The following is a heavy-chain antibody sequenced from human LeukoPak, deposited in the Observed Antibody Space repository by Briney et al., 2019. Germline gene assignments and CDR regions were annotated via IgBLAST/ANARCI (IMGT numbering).Heavy chain of an antibody. V-gene: IGHV4-59*01. CDR3: ARVVKGYWYFDL. CDR1: GGSISSYY. Sequence: SETLSLTCTVSGGSISSYYWSWIRQPPGRGLEWIGYIYYSGSTNYNPSLKSRVTISVDTSKNQLSLKLSSVTAADTAVCYCARVVKGYWYFDLWGRGTLVTVSS. D-gene: IGHD2/OR15-2a*01. CDR2: IYYSGST. J-gene: IGHJ2*01.